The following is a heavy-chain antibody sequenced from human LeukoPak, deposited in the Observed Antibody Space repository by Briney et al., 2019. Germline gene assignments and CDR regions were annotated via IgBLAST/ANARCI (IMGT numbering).Heavy chain of an antibody. V-gene: IGHV4-34*01. J-gene: IGHJ6*03. CDR2: INHSGST. CDR3: ARVSQAYYYYMDV. Sequence: PSETLSLTCAVYGGSFSGYYWSWIRQPPGKGLEWIGEINHSGSTNYNPSLKSRVTISVDTSKNQFSLKLSSVTAADTAVYYCARVSQAYYYYMDVWGKGTTVTVSS. CDR1: GGSFSGYY.